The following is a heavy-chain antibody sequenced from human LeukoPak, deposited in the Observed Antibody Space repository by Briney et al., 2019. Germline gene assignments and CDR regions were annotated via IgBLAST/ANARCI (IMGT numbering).Heavy chain of an antibody. J-gene: IGHJ4*02. CDR1: GGSFSGYY. CDR2: INHSETT. V-gene: IGHV4-34*01. D-gene: IGHD2-15*01. CDR3: ARGFPTLGYCSGGSCYSLDY. Sequence: PSETLSLTGAVYGGSFSGYYWSWIRHPPGKGLEWIGEINHSETTNYNPSLKSLVTISVDTSKNQFSLKQSSATAADTAVYYCARGFPTLGYCSGGSCYSLDYWGQGTLVTVSS.